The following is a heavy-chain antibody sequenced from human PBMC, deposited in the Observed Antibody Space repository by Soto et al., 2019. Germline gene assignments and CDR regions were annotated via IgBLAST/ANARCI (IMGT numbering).Heavy chain of an antibody. Sequence: GGSLRLSCAASGFTFSSYAMNWVRQAPGKGLEWVAFISYDGSNKNYADSVKGRFTISRDNSKNTLYLQMNSLRAEDTAVYYCARIDIVGATGTRDPWGQGDLVTVSS. D-gene: IGHD1-26*01. CDR3: ARIDIVGATGTRDP. V-gene: IGHV3-30-3*01. J-gene: IGHJ5*02. CDR1: GFTFSSYA. CDR2: ISYDGSNK.